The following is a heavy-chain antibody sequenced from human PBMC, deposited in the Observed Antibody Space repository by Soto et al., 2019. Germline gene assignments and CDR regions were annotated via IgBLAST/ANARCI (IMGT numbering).Heavy chain of an antibody. D-gene: IGHD4-17*01. CDR2: IIPIFGTA. CDR3: ARDQGYGDYYYYGMDV. Sequence: QVQLVQSGAEVKKPGSSVKVSCKSSGGTFSSYAISWVRQAPGQGLEWMGGIIPIFGTANYAQKFQGRVTITADESTSTAYMELISLRSEDTAVYYCARDQGYGDYYYYGMDVWGQGTTVTVSS. V-gene: IGHV1-69*01. CDR1: GGTFSSYA. J-gene: IGHJ6*02.